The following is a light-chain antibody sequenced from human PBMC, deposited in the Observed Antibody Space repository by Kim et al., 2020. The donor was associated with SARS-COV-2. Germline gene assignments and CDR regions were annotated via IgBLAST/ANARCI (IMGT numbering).Light chain of an antibody. CDR1: SIGRKS. CDR2: YDS. CDR3: QVWGGSSDQVV. Sequence: APGTKAKVTCGGKSIGRKSVHWYQQKKDQATVLGIYYDSDRPSGMPERFCGSESGNTATLTISRLEAGDEADYYCQVWGGSSDQVVSGGGTQLTVL. J-gene: IGLJ3*02. V-gene: IGLV3-21*04.